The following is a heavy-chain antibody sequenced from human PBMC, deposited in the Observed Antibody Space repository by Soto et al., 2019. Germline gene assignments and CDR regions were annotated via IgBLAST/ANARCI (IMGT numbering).Heavy chain of an antibody. D-gene: IGHD3-9*01. Sequence: PGGSLRLSCAASEFSFSSYAMHWIRQAPGKGLEWVAVISFDGNIIQYADSVKGRFIISRDNIKNTLYLQMNSLRGEDTAVYYCARTFDTITYCFDYWGQATEVAVSS. CDR1: EFSFSSYA. CDR3: ARTFDTITYCFDY. V-gene: IGHV3-30-3*01. CDR2: ISFDGNII. J-gene: IGHJ4*02.